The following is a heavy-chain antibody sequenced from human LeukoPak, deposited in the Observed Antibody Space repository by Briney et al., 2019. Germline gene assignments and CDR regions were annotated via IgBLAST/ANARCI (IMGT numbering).Heavy chain of an antibody. CDR2: ISGRGDTM. Sequence: GGSLRLSCAASGFTFSNYDMNWVRQAPGKGLEWVSHISGRGDTMYYADSVKGRFTISRDNAKNSLFLQMDSLRAEDTAAYYCAREDHSSDSNYYYYGMDVWGQGTTVTVSS. D-gene: IGHD6-25*01. CDR3: AREDHSSDSNYYYYGMDV. V-gene: IGHV3-48*03. J-gene: IGHJ6*02. CDR1: GFTFSNYD.